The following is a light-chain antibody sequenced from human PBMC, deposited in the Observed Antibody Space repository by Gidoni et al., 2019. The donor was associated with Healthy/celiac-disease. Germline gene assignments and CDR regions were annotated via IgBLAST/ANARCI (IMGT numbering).Light chain of an antibody. Sequence: DIKLTKPPSSLSASVGARVTITCRVSQGISSCLNWYRQKPGKVPKLLLYSAANLQSGVQSRSSGSGSGTDSNLTISSLRPEDVATYYGQRTYNARPSTFGQGTRVEIK. V-gene: IGKV1-27*01. CDR1: QGISSC. J-gene: IGKJ5*01. CDR3: QRTYNARPST. CDR2: SAA.